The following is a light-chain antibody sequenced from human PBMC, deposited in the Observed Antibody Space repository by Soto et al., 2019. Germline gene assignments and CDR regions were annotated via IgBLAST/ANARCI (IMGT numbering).Light chain of an antibody. J-gene: IGKJ1*01. V-gene: IGKV3-20*01. CDR1: QSVTRSY. Sequence: EIVLTQSPGTLSLSPGERATLSCRASQSVTRSYLAWYQQKPGQTPRLLIYGASIRATGIPDRFSGSGSGTDFTLTISRLEPEDFAVYYCQQYGNSPWTFGQGTKVEIK. CDR3: QQYGNSPWT. CDR2: GAS.